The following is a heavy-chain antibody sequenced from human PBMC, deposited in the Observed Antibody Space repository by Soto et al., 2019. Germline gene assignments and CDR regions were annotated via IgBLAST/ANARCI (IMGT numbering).Heavy chain of an antibody. CDR1: GFTFRSYE. CDR2: IGTRGDI. J-gene: IGHJ6*02. CDR3: AREETAWPLAYGLDV. V-gene: IGHV3-21*01. Sequence: GGSLRLSCAASGFTFRSYEMNWLRQAPGKGLEWVSSIGTRGDIYYADSVKGRFTISRDNAKNSLSLQMNSLRAEDTGVYYCAREETAWPLAYGLDVWGQGTTVTVSS. D-gene: IGHD2-21*02.